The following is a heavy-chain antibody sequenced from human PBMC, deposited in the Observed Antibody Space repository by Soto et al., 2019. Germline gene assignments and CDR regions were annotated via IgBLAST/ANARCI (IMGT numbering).Heavy chain of an antibody. CDR1: GGSISSVSDY. Sequence: PSETLSLTCSVSGGSISSVSDYWGWIRQPPGKGLEWIGSIYYSGSAYYSPSLKSRVTMSVDTSKNQLSLELRSVTAADTAVYYCARLHCNSPNCVPLDPWGQGTLVTVSS. CDR2: IYYSGSA. D-gene: IGHD2-2*01. CDR3: ARLHCNSPNCVPLDP. V-gene: IGHV4-39*01. J-gene: IGHJ5*02.